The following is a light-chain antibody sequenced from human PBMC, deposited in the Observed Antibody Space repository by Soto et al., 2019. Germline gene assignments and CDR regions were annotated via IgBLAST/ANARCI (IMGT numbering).Light chain of an antibody. Sequence: EIVLTQSPGTLSLFLGERATLSCRASQSVSSTYFAWYRQKPGQSPSLLIYGASNRATGVPDRFSGSGSGTDFTLTISRLEPEDFAVYYCQQYGSSPPGFTFGPRTTVEMK. CDR2: GAS. V-gene: IGKV3-20*01. CDR3: QQYGSSPPGFT. CDR1: QSVSSTY. J-gene: IGKJ3*01.